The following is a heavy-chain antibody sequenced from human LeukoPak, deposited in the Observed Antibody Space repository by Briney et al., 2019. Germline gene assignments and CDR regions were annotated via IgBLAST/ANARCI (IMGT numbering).Heavy chain of an antibody. J-gene: IGHJ4*02. D-gene: IGHD2-21*01. CDR2: ISVYSGKT. V-gene: IGHV1-18*01. Sequence: ASVKVSCKASGYTFTSHSISWVRQAPGQGLDWMGYISVYSGKTNYAQKVQGRVTMTTDTSTSTAYMELRSLRSDDTAVYYCARDSHIAEVAYYFDYWGQGTLVSVSS. CDR1: GYTFTSHS. CDR3: ARDSHIAEVAYYFDY.